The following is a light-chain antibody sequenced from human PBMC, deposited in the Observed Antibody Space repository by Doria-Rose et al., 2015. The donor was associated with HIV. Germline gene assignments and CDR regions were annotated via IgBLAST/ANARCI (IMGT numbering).Light chain of an antibody. J-gene: IGKJ3*01. V-gene: IGKV4-1*01. CDR1: QSLLYTSKNY. CDR3: QQYYDTPS. Sequence: DIRLTQSPESLGMSLGERATLNCKSNQSLLYTSKNYLAWYQQKPGQPPKLLIYWAPTRQSGVHARFSGSGSGTDFTLTISSLEAEDVAVYYCQQYYDTPSFGPGTTVDIK. CDR2: WAP.